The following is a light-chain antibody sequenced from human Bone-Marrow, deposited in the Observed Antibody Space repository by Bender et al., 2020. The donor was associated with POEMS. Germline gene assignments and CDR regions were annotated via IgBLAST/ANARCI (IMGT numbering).Light chain of an antibody. CDR3: LSWDDSLSGWV. Sequence: SYELTQPPSVSVSPGQTASITCSGDKLGDKYACWYQQKPGQSPVLVIYQDTKRPSGVPARFSGSKSGTSASLAISDIQSEDEGDYYCLSWDDSLSGWVFGGGTKLTVL. CDR2: QDT. CDR1: KLGDKY. V-gene: IGLV3-1*01. J-gene: IGLJ3*02.